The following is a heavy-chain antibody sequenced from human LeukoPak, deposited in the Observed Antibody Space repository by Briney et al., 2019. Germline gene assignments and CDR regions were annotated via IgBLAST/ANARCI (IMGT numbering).Heavy chain of an antibody. V-gene: IGHV3-11*01. CDR3: ACSYDFWSGPDY. Sequence: GGSLRLSCAASGFTFSDYYMSWIRQAPGKGLEWVSYISSSGSTIYYADSVKGRFTISGDNAKNSLYLQMNSLRAEDTAVYYCACSYDFWSGPDYWGQGTLVTVSS. J-gene: IGHJ4*02. CDR1: GFTFSDYY. CDR2: ISSSGSTI. D-gene: IGHD3-3*01.